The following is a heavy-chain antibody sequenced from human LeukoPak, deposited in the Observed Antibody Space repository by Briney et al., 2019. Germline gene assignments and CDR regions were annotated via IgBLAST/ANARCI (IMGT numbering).Heavy chain of an antibody. CDR1: GGSISSSSYY. D-gene: IGHD3-3*01. CDR2: IYYSGST. Sequence: SETLSLTCTVSGGSISSSSYYWSWIRQPPGKGLEWIGYIYYSGSTNYNPSLKSRVTISVDTSKNQFSLKLSSVTAADTAVYYCARIGPYYDFWSGYYTGHWFDPWGQGTLVTVSS. CDR3: ARIGPYYDFWSGYYTGHWFDP. V-gene: IGHV4-61*05. J-gene: IGHJ5*02.